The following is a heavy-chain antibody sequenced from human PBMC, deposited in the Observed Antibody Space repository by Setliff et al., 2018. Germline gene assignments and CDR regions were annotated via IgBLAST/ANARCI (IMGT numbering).Heavy chain of an antibody. V-gene: IGHV3-15*01. CDR2: IKGQTDGGTT. J-gene: IGHJ4*02. D-gene: IGHD6-19*01. CDR1: ELIFSHTW. CDR3: TTGYISGYYIGH. Sequence: PGESLKISCAAPELIFSHTWMNWVRQAPGKGLEWVGRIKGQTDGGTTDYAAPVKGRFSISRDDSKNMVYLQMNSLKTEDTAVYYCTTGYISGYYIGHWGLGTLVTVSS.